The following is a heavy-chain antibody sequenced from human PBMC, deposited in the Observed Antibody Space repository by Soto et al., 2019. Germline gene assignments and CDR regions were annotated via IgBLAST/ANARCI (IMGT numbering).Heavy chain of an antibody. J-gene: IGHJ5*02. Sequence: SETLSLTCTVSGGSISSSSYYWGWIRQPPGKGLEWIGSIYYSGSTYYNPSLKSRVTISVDTSKNQFSLKLSSVTAADTAVYYCAGSRDGYNGWFGRWGQGTLVTVSS. CDR1: GGSISSSSYY. V-gene: IGHV4-39*01. CDR3: AGSRDGYNGWFGR. D-gene: IGHD5-18*01. CDR2: IYYSGST.